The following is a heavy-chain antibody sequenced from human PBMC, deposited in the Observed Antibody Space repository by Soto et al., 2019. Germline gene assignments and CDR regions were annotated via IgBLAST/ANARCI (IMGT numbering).Heavy chain of an antibody. Sequence: SSETLSLTCTVSGGSVSSGNYYWSWIRQPPGKGLEWIGFIYYTGSTSYNPSLKSRVTISMDTSKNQFSLKLTSVTAADTAVYYCASALYCSGGSCSFDPWGQGTLVTV. V-gene: IGHV4-61*01. CDR3: ASALYCSGGSCSFDP. D-gene: IGHD2-15*01. J-gene: IGHJ5*02. CDR1: GGSVSSGNYY. CDR2: IYYTGST.